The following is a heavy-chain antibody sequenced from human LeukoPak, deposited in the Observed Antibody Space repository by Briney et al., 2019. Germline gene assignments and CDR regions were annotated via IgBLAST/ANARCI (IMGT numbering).Heavy chain of an antibody. D-gene: IGHD3-16*02. CDR2: FDPEDGET. CDR3: ASERSEYYDYVWGSYRFDY. J-gene: IGHJ4*02. CDR1: GYTLTELS. Sequence: ASVKVSCKVSGYTLTELSMHWVRQAPGKGLEWMGGFDPEDGETIYAQKFQGRVTMTEDTSTDTAYMELSSLRSEDTAVYYCASERSEYYDYVWGSYRFDYWGQGTLVTVSS. V-gene: IGHV1-24*01.